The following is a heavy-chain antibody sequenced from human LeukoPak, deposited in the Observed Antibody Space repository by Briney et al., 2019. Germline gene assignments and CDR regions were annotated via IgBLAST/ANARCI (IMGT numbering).Heavy chain of an antibody. V-gene: IGHV3-7*01. Sequence: HRGRSVRPTCAASGSAFGSHWMNSVRLAPEKGRGWVAIINQDGSRNSSADSVKGRFTITRDNAKNLLYLQMNSLRAEDTAVDYWARDPGWGSIDHWSQGTLVTVS. CDR1: GSAFGSHW. CDR3: ARDPGWGSIDH. J-gene: IGHJ4*02. D-gene: IGHD3-16*01. CDR2: INQDGSRN.